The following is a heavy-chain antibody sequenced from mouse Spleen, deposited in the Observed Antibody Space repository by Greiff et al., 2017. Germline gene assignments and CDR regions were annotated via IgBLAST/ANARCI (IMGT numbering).Heavy chain of an antibody. CDR3: AREGDYGYGFAY. Sequence: DVMLVESGGGLVKLGGSLKLSCAASGFTFSSYAMSWVRQTPEKRLEWVATISSGGGNTYYPDSVKGRFTISRDNAKNTLYLQMSSLKSEDTAMYYCAREGDYGYGFAYWGQGTLVTVSA. V-gene: IGHV5-9*01. CDR2: ISSGGGNT. CDR1: GFTFSSYA. D-gene: IGHD1-2*01. J-gene: IGHJ3*01.